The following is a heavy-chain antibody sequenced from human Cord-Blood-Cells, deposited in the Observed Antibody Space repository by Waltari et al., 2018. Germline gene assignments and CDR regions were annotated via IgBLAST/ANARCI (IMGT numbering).Heavy chain of an antibody. D-gene: IGHD6-19*01. CDR3: ASSQYSSGWYLDY. CDR2: IYYSGST. CDR1: GGSHSSGIYY. V-gene: IGHV4-30-4*08. Sequence: QVKLTESGPGLVKPSQHVSLTCTVSGGSHSSGIYYWSWSGQPPGKGLEWIGYIYYSGSTYYDPSLKSRVTISVYTSKNQCSLQLSSVTAADTAVYYCASSQYSSGWYLDYWGQGTLVTVSS. J-gene: IGHJ4*02.